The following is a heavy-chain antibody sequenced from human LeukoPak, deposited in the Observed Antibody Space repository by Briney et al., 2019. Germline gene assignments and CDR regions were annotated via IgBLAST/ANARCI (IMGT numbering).Heavy chain of an antibody. J-gene: IGHJ4*02. Sequence: GGSLRLSCAASGFTFSDFYMSWIRQAPGKGLDWVSYISNSGNTKYYAESVRGRFTISRDNAKNVLYLQMDSLRVEDTAVYYCARDRSSSNSLDYWGQGTLVTVSS. CDR3: ARDRSSSNSLDY. CDR2: ISNSGNTK. D-gene: IGHD6-6*01. CDR1: GFTFSDFY. V-gene: IGHV3-11*01.